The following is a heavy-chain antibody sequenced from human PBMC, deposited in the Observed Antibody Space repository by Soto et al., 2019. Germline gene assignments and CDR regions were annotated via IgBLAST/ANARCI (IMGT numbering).Heavy chain of an antibody. CDR3: TRENGLNGFEI. J-gene: IGHJ3*02. CDR2: ISADGVGT. Sequence: EVQLVESGGGLVQPGGSLRLSCAASGFSFSSHSMHWVRQAPGKRLEYISAISADGVGTYYADSVKGRFTISRDNSQNTLYLQMGSLRAEDKAVYYCTRENGLNGFEIWGQGTMVTVSS. CDR1: GFSFSSHS. V-gene: IGHV3-64*07. D-gene: IGHD1-1*01.